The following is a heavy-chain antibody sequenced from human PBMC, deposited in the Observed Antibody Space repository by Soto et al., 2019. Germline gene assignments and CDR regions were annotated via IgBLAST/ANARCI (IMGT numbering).Heavy chain of an antibody. CDR3: ARGGPSSRWLHP. CDR2: IYYNGNT. V-gene: IGHV4-59*01. D-gene: IGHD3-10*01. CDR1: GGSISRCF. Sequence: PETLCDTYTVSGGSISRCFWSWFRQSPGKGREWIGDIYYNGNTNYNPSLASRVTISVDTSKNHFSLKLNSVTVADTAVYFFARGGPSSRWLHPSGQGTL. J-gene: IGHJ5*02.